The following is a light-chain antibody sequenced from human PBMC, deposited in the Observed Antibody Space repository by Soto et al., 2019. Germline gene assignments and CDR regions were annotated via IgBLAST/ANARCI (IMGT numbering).Light chain of an antibody. CDR3: QQYSLAPGT. CDR1: QSISSNY. Sequence: EIVLTQSPGTLSLSPGERATLSCRASQSISSNYLAWYQQKAGQAPSLLISGASIRALASQTGSVAVGLGQTSLSPSADWSLKIFAVYHCQQYSLAPGTFGGGTKVEIK. CDR2: GAS. V-gene: IGKV3-20*01. J-gene: IGKJ4*01.